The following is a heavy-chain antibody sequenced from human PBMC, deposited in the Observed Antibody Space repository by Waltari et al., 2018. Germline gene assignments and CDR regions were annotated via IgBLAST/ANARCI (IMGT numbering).Heavy chain of an antibody. CDR1: GGSISSPIYF. V-gene: IGHV4-39*01. CDR3: ARHLWAASSEIDY. CDR2: MYSSGST. J-gene: IGHJ4*02. D-gene: IGHD6-6*01. Sequence: QLQLQESGPGLVKPSETLSITCTVSGGSISSPIYFWGWIRQPPGTGLEWLGTMYSSGSTYYNPSLKSRVTIFGDTSKNQFSLKLTSVTAADTAVYYCARHLWAASSEIDYWGQGNLVTVSS.